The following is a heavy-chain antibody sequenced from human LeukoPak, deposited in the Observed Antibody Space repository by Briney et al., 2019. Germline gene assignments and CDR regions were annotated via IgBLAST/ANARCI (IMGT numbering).Heavy chain of an antibody. V-gene: IGHV4-59*08. Sequence: PSETLSLTCTVSGGSISSHYWSWIRQPPGKGLEWIGYIYYSGSTNYNPSLNSRATISVDTSKHQFSLKLNFVTAADTAVYYCARQGSGWYYFDYWGQGTVVTVSS. D-gene: IGHD6-19*01. CDR1: GGSISSHY. J-gene: IGHJ4*02. CDR2: IYYSGST. CDR3: ARQGSGWYYFDY.